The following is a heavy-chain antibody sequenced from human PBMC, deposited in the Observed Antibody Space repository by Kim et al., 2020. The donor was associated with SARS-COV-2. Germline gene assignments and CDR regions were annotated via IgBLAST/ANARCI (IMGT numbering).Heavy chain of an antibody. CDR3: ARGLMSGDAFDI. V-gene: IGHV3-21*01. J-gene: IGHJ3*02. Sequence: YYADSVKDRFTITRENAKNSLYLQMNSLRAEDTAVYYCARGLMSGDAFDIWGQATMVTVSS.